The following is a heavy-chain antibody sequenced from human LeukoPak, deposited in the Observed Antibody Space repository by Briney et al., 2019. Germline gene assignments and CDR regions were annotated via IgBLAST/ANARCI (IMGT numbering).Heavy chain of an antibody. V-gene: IGHV1-18*01. Sequence: GASVKVSCKASGYTFTRYGISWVRQAPGQGLEWMGWISVYNGNTKYAQKFQGRGTMTTDTSTSTASMELRSLRSDDTAVYSCARAGYDILTLAPDPANDYWGQGILVTVSS. D-gene: IGHD3-9*01. CDR1: GYTFTRYG. CDR2: ISVYNGNT. CDR3: ARAGYDILTLAPDPANDY. J-gene: IGHJ4*02.